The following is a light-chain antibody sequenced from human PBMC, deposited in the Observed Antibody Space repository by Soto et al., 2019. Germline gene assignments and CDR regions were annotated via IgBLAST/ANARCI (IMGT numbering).Light chain of an antibody. CDR1: QSVSSY. CDR2: DAS. CDR3: QQRSNWLT. J-gene: IGKJ5*01. Sequence: EILFTQSPATLSLSPGERATLSCRASQSVSSYLAWYQQKPGQAPRLLIYDASNRATGIPARLGGSGSGTDFTLTIKSLEPEDFAVYYCQQRSNWLTFGGGTRLEIK. V-gene: IGKV3-11*01.